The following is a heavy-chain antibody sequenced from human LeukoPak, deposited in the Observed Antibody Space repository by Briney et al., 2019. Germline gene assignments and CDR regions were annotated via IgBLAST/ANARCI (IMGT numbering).Heavy chain of an antibody. V-gene: IGHV3-7*04. Sequence: GGSLRLSCSASGFTFSSYWMTWVRQAPGRGLEWVANIKEDGSEKNYVDSVKGRFTISRDNAKNSLYLQMNSLRADDTAVYYCARGSTKWRGGDCWGQGTLVTVSS. CDR1: GFTFSSYW. CDR3: ARGSTKWRGGDC. D-gene: IGHD1-26*01. CDR2: IKEDGSEK. J-gene: IGHJ4*02.